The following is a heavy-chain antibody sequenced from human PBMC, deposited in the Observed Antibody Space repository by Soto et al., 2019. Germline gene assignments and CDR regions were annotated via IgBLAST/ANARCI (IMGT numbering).Heavy chain of an antibody. CDR2: ISYDGSSK. CDR1: GFTFSSYG. CDR3: AKGSIVGATKDWFDP. J-gene: IGHJ5*02. D-gene: IGHD1-26*01. Sequence: QVQLVESGGGVVQPGRSLRLSCAASGFTFSSYGMYWVRQAPGKGLEWVAVISYDGSSKYYADSVKGRLTISRDNSENTLYLQTNSLRAEDTAVYYCAKGSIVGATKDWFDPWGQGTLVTVSS. V-gene: IGHV3-30*18.